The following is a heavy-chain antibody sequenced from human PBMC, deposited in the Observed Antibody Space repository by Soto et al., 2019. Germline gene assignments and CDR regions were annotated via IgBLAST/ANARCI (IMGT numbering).Heavy chain of an antibody. CDR3: AKSQIEFNVLRFLEWLDY. V-gene: IGHV3-30*18. CDR1: GFTFSSYG. J-gene: IGHJ4*02. D-gene: IGHD3-3*01. Sequence: GGSLRLSCAASGFTFSSYGMHWVRQAPGKGLEWVAVISYDGSNKYYADSVKGRFTISRDNSKNTLYLQMNSLRAEDTAVYYCAKSQIEFNVLRFLEWLDYWGQGTLVTVSS. CDR2: ISYDGSNK.